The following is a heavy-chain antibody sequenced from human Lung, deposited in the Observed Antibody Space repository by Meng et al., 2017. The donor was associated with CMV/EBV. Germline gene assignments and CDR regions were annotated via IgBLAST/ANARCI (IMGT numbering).Heavy chain of an antibody. Sequence: GGSLRLXCAASGFTFSTYSMNWVRQAPGKGLEWVSSINNSSSYIYYADSVKGRFTISRDNAKNSLYLQMNSLRDEDTAVYYCARDLIVGTAYFDYWGQGTLVTVSS. CDR3: ARDLIVGTAYFDY. CDR1: GFTFSTYS. V-gene: IGHV3-21*01. CDR2: INNSSSYI. J-gene: IGHJ4*02. D-gene: IGHD1-26*01.